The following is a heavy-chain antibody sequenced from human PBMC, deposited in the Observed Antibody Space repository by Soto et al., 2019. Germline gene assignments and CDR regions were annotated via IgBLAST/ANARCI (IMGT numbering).Heavy chain of an antibody. CDR3: AREASGYDF. D-gene: IGHD5-12*01. Sequence: SVKVSCKASGGTFSSFGIGWVRQAPGQGLEWMGGIIPVFGRPNYAQRFRGRLTITADESTNTSYMELIDLTSEDTVVYYCAREASGYDFWGQGXQVTVSS. J-gene: IGHJ1*01. V-gene: IGHV1-69*13. CDR1: GGTFSSFG. CDR2: IIPVFGRP.